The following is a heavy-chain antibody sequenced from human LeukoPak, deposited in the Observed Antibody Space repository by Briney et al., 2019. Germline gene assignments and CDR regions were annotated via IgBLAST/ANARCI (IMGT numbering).Heavy chain of an antibody. CDR3: ARLMVRGVWALQH. D-gene: IGHD3-10*01. CDR1: GGSISSGGYY. V-gene: IGHV4-31*03. CDR2: IYYSGST. J-gene: IGHJ1*01. Sequence: PSETLSLTCTVSGGSISSGGYYWSWIRQHPGKGLEWIGYIYYSGSTYYNPSLKSRVTISVDTSKNQFSLKLSSVTAADTAVYYCARLMVRGVWALQHWGQGTLVTVSS.